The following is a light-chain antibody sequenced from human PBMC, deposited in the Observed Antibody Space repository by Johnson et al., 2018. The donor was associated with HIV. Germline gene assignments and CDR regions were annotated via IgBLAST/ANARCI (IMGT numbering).Light chain of an antibody. CDR3: GTWDSSLSGV. J-gene: IGLJ1*01. Sequence: QSVLTQSPSVSAAPGQKVTISCSGSSSNIGNNYVSWYQQLPGTAPKLLIYENNKRPSGIPDRFSGSKSGTSATLGITGLPTGDEADYYCGTWDSSLSGVFGTGTKVTVL. CDR1: SSNIGNNY. CDR2: ENN. V-gene: IGLV1-51*02.